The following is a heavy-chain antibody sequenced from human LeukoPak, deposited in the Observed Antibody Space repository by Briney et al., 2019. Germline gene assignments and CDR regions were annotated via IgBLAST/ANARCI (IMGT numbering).Heavy chain of an antibody. CDR1: GFIFNNYA. CDR3: AKDNRRHYTSGPNPDSLH. V-gene: IGHV3-9*01. D-gene: IGHD6-19*01. Sequence: GGSLRLSCAGSGFIFNNYAMHWVRQPPGKGVKWVSGISWNSGSIDYADSVKGRFTISRDNAKNSLYLQMNSLRVEDTAFYYCAKDNRRHYTSGPNPDSLHWGQGALVTVSS. CDR2: ISWNSGSI. J-gene: IGHJ4*02.